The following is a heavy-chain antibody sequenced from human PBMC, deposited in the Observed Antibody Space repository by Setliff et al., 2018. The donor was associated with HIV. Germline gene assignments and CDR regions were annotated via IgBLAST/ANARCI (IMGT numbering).Heavy chain of an antibody. V-gene: IGHV1-69-2*01. J-gene: IGHJ5*02. CDR3: VAATTEGFDP. CDR2: VDPEDGET. D-gene: IGHD1-26*01. Sequence: ASVKVSCKVSGYTFTDYYMHWVQQAPGKGLEWMGLVDPEDGETIYAEKFQGRVTITADTSTDTAYMELSSLRSEDTAVYYCVAATTEGFDPWGQGTLVTVSS. CDR1: GYTFTDYY.